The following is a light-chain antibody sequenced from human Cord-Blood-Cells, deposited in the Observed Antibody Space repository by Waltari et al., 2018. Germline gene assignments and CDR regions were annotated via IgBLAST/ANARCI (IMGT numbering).Light chain of an antibody. Sequence: SYVLTQPPSASVAPGKTARITCGGNNIGSKSVHWYQQKPGQAPVLVIYYDSDRPSGIPERFSGSNSGNTATLTISRGEAGDEADYYCQVWDSSSDHVVFGGGTKLTVL. CDR3: QVWDSSSDHVV. CDR1: NIGSKS. V-gene: IGLV3-21*04. J-gene: IGLJ2*01. CDR2: YDS.